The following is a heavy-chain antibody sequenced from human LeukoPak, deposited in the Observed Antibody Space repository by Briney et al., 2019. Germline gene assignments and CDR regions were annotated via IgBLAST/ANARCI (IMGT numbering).Heavy chain of an antibody. Sequence: PSETLSLTCTVSGGSISSYYWSWIRQPPGKGLEWMGYIYYSGSTNYNPSLKSRVTISVDTSKNQFSLKLSSVTAADTAVYYCAREAEAKYSNYVDYWGQGTLVTVS. CDR2: IYYSGST. D-gene: IGHD4-11*01. CDR3: AREAEAKYSNYVDY. CDR1: GGSISSYY. J-gene: IGHJ4*02. V-gene: IGHV4-59*01.